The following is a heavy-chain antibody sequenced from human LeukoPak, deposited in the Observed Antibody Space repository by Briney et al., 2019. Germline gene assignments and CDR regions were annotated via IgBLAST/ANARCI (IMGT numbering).Heavy chain of an antibody. V-gene: IGHV1-18*01. D-gene: IGHD2-15*01. Sequence: ASVKVSCKASGYTFTSYGISWVRQAPGQGLEWMGWISGYNGNTNYAQKLQGRVTMTTDTSTSTAYMELWSLRSDDTALYYCARDTGSEVVGATLNYWGQGTLVTVSP. CDR3: ARDTGSEVVGATLNY. CDR2: ISGYNGNT. CDR1: GYTFTSYG. J-gene: IGHJ4*02.